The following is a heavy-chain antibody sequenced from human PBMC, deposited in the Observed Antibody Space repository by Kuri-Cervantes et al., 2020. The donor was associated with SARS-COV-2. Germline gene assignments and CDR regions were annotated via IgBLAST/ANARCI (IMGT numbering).Heavy chain of an antibody. CDR2: IKQDGSEK. D-gene: IGHD5-24*01. V-gene: IGHV3-7*01. CDR3: ARARMAGSFDY. CDR1: GFTFSSYW. Sequence: LSLTCAASGFTFSSYWMSWVRQAPGKGLEWVANIKQDGSEKYYVDSVKGRFTISRDNAKNSLYLQMNSLRAEDTAVYYCARARMAGSFDYWGQGTLVTVSS. J-gene: IGHJ4*02.